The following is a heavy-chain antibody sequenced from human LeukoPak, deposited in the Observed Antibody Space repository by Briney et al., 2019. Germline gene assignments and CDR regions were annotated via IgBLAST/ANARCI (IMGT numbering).Heavy chain of an antibody. CDR3: ARDGSYFHY. D-gene: IGHD1-26*01. CDR2: IKRDGSEK. Sequence: GGSLRLSCAVSGFTFSNYWMSWVRQAPGRGLEWVANIKRDGSEKYYVDSVKGRFTISRDNAKNSLYLQMNSLRADDTAVYYCARDGSYFHYWGQGTLVTVSS. J-gene: IGHJ4*02. CDR1: GFTFSNYW. V-gene: IGHV3-7*05.